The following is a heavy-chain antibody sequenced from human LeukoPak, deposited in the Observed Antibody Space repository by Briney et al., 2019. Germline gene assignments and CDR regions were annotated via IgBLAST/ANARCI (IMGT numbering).Heavy chain of an antibody. V-gene: IGHV1-24*01. J-gene: IGHJ4*02. Sequence: ASVKVSCKVSGCTLTELSMHWVRQAPGKGLEWMGGFDPEDGETIYAQKFQGRVTMIEDTSTDTAYMELSSLRSEDTAVYYCALRDGGYYYVFDYWGQGTLVTVSS. CDR3: ALRDGGYYYVFDY. D-gene: IGHD3-22*01. CDR1: GCTLTELS. CDR2: FDPEDGET.